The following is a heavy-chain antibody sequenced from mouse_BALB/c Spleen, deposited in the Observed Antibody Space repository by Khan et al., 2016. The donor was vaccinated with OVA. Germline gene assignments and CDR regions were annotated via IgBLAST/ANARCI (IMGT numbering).Heavy chain of an antibody. Sequence: EVQLQESGPSLVKPSQTLSLTCSVTGDSITSGYWSWIRKFPGNKLEYMGYMIFSGNTYYNPSLKSRISITRHTSKNQHYLQLNSVTTADTATYDCARSTYRYAVAYWGQGTLVTVSA. CDR2: MIFSGNT. CDR3: ARSTYRYAVAY. J-gene: IGHJ3*01. D-gene: IGHD2-14*01. V-gene: IGHV3-8*02. CDR1: GDSITSGY.